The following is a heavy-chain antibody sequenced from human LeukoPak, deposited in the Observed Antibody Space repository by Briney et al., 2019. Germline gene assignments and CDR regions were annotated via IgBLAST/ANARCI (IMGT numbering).Heavy chain of an antibody. D-gene: IGHD2-21*02. CDR3: ARADCGGDCRDPYYYYGMDV. Sequence: SVKVSCKASGGTFSSYAISWVRQAPGQGLEWMGRIIPIFGIANYVQKFQGRATITADKSTSTAYMELSSLRSEDTAVYYCARADCGGDCRDPYYYYGMDVWGQGTTVTVSS. J-gene: IGHJ6*02. V-gene: IGHV1-69*04. CDR1: GGTFSSYA. CDR2: IIPIFGIA.